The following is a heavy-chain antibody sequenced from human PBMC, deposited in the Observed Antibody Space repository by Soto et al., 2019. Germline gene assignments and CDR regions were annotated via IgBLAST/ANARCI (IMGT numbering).Heavy chain of an antibody. V-gene: IGHV4-59*02. CDR3: ARGRTVRNYADDSSDYFYFFDY. CDR2: VYYTGST. CDR1: GDSVSTFY. Sequence: SETLSLTCTVSGDSVSTFYWGWMRQSPGKELEWIGYVYYTGSTNYNPSLKSRVTISVDRSKNQFSLKLTSANAADTAVYYCARGRTVRNYADDSSDYFYFFDYWGQGTQVTVSS. D-gene: IGHD3-22*01. J-gene: IGHJ4*02.